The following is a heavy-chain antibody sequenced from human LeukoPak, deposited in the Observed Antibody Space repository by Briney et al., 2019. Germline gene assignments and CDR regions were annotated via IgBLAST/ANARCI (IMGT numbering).Heavy chain of an antibody. CDR3: ARDRKLGAFDI. CDR2: IIPIFGTI. Sequence: SVKVSCKASGGTFSSYVISWVRQAPGQGLEWMGGIIPIFGTINYAQRFQGRVTITTDEYRTTAYMELSSLRSEDTAVYYCARDRKLGAFDIWGQGTMVTVSS. V-gene: IGHV1-69*05. CDR1: GGTFSSYV. J-gene: IGHJ3*02.